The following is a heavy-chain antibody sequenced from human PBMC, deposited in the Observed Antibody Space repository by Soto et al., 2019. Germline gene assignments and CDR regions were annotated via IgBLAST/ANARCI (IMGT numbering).Heavy chain of an antibody. Sequence: ASVKVSCKASGGTLSGFINYPINWVRQAPGQGLEWMGGIVPNVGTVNYAQKFQGRVTITADKSTGTAYMEVSSLRSEDTALYYCARRDTSGLLRYFDNWGQGTLVTVSS. V-gene: IGHV1-69*06. J-gene: IGHJ4*02. CDR2: IVPNVGTV. CDR3: ARRDTSGLLRYFDN. D-gene: IGHD3-3*01. CDR1: GGTLSGFINYP.